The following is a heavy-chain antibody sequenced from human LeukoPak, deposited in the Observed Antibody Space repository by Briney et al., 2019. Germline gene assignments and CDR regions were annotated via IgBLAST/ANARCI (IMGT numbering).Heavy chain of an antibody. CDR3: ARLQEGAFDI. CDR1: GFTVNNNY. CDR2: IYAGGKI. Sequence: PGGSLRLSCAASGFTVNNNYMSWVRQAPRKGLEWVSVIYAGGKIYYTDSVKGRFTISRHNSENTLYLQMNSLRAEDTAVYYCARLQEGAFDIWGQGTMVIVSS. J-gene: IGHJ3*02. V-gene: IGHV3-53*04.